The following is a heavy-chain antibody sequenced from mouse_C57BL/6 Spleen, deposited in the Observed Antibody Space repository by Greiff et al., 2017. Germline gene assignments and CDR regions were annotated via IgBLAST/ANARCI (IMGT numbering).Heavy chain of an antibody. Sequence: QVQLKQSGAELARPGASVKLSCKASGYTFTSYGISWVKQRTGQGLEWIGEIYPRSGNTYYNEKFKGKATLTADKSSSTAYMELRSLTFEDSAVYFSARTIYYDYLFAYWGQGTLVTVSA. CDR3: ARTIYYDYLFAY. J-gene: IGHJ3*01. D-gene: IGHD2-4*01. V-gene: IGHV1-81*01. CDR2: IYPRSGNT. CDR1: GYTFTSYG.